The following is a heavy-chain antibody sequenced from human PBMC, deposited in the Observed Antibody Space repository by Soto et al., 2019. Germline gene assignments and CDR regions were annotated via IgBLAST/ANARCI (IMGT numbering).Heavy chain of an antibody. CDR2: ISYDGSNK. D-gene: IGHD3-22*01. Sequence: PGGSLRLSCAASGFTFSSYGMHWVRQAPGKGLEWVAVISYDGSNKYYADSVKGRFTISRDNSKNTLYLQMNSLRAEDTAVYYCARGDDRYYYDSSGYYLDYWG. CDR1: GFTFSSYG. V-gene: IGHV3-30*03. CDR3: ARGDDRYYYDSSGYYLDY. J-gene: IGHJ4*01.